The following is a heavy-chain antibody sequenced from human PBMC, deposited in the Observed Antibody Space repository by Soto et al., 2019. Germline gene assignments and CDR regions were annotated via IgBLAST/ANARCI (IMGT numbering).Heavy chain of an antibody. CDR3: ARDLQAGTDNVNWFAP. Sequence: QVQLVESGGGVVQPGRSLRLSCAASGFSISRSAMHWVRQAPGKGLEWVAVIAYDGSNRWYADSAKGRFTISRDNSKNTVYLQMSSLRGEDTALYYCARDLQAGTDNVNWFAPWGQGTRVTVSS. D-gene: IGHD1-1*01. CDR1: GFSISRSA. CDR2: IAYDGSNR. J-gene: IGHJ5*02. V-gene: IGHV3-30*04.